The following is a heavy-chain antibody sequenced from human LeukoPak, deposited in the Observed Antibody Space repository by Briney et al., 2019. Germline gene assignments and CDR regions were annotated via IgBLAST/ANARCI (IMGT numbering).Heavy chain of an antibody. Sequence: SETLSLTCTVSGGSISSYYWNWIRQSAEKGLEWIGRAHTSGHINYSPFLKGRVTMSLDTSKNQVSLRLSSVTAADTAIYYCARAIPSYFGLDVCGQGTTVTVSS. CDR3: ARAIPSYFGLDV. CDR1: GGSISSYY. CDR2: AHTSGHI. V-gene: IGHV4-4*07. J-gene: IGHJ6*02.